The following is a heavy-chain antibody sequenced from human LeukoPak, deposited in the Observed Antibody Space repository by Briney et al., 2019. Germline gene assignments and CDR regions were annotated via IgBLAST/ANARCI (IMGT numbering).Heavy chain of an antibody. D-gene: IGHD1-26*01. CDR3: AREVGGIDRRIDY. CDR1: GGSISSGNW. Sequence: PSETLSLTCAVSGGSISSGNWWSWVRQPPGKGLEWIGEIYHSGSTNYNPSLKSRVTISVDKSKNQFSLKLSSVTAADTAVYYCAREVGGIDRRIDYWGQGTLVTVSS. V-gene: IGHV4-4*02. CDR2: IYHSGST. J-gene: IGHJ4*02.